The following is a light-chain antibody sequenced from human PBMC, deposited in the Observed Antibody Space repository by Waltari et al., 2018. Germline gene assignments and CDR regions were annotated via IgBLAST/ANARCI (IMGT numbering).Light chain of an antibody. CDR2: DAS. V-gene: IGKV3-11*02. J-gene: IGKJ2*01. CDR1: QILSSY. CDR3: QQRSSWPPRYT. Sequence: EIVLTQSPATLSLSPGESASLSCRANQILSSYLAWYQQKPGQIPRLLIYDASKRATGVPARFSGSGSERDFTLTISSLEPEDFAVYYCQQRSSWPPRYTFGQGTKLEIK.